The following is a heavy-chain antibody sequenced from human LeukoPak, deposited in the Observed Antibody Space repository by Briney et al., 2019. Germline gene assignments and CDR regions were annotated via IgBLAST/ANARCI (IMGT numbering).Heavy chain of an antibody. J-gene: IGHJ6*02. Sequence: PGRSLRLSCAASGFTFSSYAMHWARQAPGKGLEWVAVISYDGSNKYYADSVKGRFTISRDNSKNTLYLQMNSLRAEDTAVYYCAREDYDFWSGYRTYYYYGMDVWGQGTTVTVSS. CDR2: ISYDGSNK. CDR1: GFTFSSYA. D-gene: IGHD3-3*01. V-gene: IGHV3-30-3*01. CDR3: AREDYDFWSGYRTYYYYGMDV.